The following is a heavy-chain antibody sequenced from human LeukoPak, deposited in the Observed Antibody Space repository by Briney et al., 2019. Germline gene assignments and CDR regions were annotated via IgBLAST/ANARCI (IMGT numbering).Heavy chain of an antibody. CDR2: IYYSGST. V-gene: IGHV4-59*01. CDR3: ARDGARAAAGRGVFDY. CDR1: GGSISSYY. Sequence: PSETLSLTCTASGGSISSYYWSWIRQPPGKGLEWIGYIYYSGSTNYNPSLKSRVTISVDTSKNQFSLKLSSVTAADTAVYYCARDGARAAAGRGVFDYWGQGTLVTVSS. J-gene: IGHJ4*02. D-gene: IGHD6-13*01.